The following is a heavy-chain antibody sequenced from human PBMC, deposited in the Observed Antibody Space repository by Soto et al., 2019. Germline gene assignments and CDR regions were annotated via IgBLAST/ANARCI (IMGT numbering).Heavy chain of an antibody. Sequence: GASVKVSCKASGYTFIKYTIHWVRQAPGQRLEWMGWINTGNGSTEYSQKFQGRVTITTDTSTSTAYMEMRSLRSADTAVYYCARVLVRHMPSALYSPTYYYGMDVWGQGSTVTVSS. D-gene: IGHD2-2*01. CDR1: GYTFIKYT. V-gene: IGHV1-3*04. CDR3: ARVLVRHMPSALYSPTYYYGMDV. CDR2: INTGNGST. J-gene: IGHJ6*02.